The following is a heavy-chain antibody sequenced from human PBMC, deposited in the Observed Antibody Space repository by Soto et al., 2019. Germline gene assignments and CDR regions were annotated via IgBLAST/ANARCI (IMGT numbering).Heavy chain of an antibody. CDR1: GGSISSGGYS. Sequence: SETLSLTCAVSGGSISSGGYSWSWIRQPPGKGLEWIGYIYHSGSTYYNPSLKSRVTISVDRSKNQFSLKLSSVTAADTAVYYCARAGFHAKSSSWYGLDYWGQGTLVTVSS. J-gene: IGHJ4*02. CDR3: ARAGFHAKSSSWYGLDY. D-gene: IGHD6-13*01. CDR2: IYHSGST. V-gene: IGHV4-30-2*01.